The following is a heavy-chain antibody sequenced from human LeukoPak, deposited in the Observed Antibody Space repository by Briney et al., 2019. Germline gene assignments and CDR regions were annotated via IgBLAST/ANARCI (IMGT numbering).Heavy chain of an antibody. CDR2: IRYDGSNK. CDR3: AKVYYRDAFDI. J-gene: IGHJ3*02. CDR1: GFTFSNFG. Sequence: GGSLRLSCAASGFTFSNFGMHWVRQAPGKGLEWVAFIRYDGSNKFYVDSVKGRFTISRDNSKNTLYLQLNSLRSDDTAVYYCAKVYYRDAFDIWGQGTMVTVSS. V-gene: IGHV3-30*02. D-gene: IGHD1-26*01.